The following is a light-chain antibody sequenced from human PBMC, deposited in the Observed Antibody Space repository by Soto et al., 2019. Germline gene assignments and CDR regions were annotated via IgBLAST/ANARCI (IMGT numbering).Light chain of an antibody. CDR2: GAS. V-gene: IGKV1-39*01. CDR3: QQTYSPPPYT. J-gene: IGKJ2*01. CDR1: QTINSY. Sequence: DIQMTQSPSSLSAFVGDRVTITCRASQTINSYLNWYQQRPGKAPKVLIYGASNLQSGVPSRFSGSGSETDFTLTISSLQPEDFATYYCQQTYSPPPYTFGQGTKLEIK.